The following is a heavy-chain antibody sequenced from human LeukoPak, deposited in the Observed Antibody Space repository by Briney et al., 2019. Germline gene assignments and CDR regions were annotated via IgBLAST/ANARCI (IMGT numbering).Heavy chain of an antibody. CDR2: INAGNGNT. CDR1: GYTFTSYA. V-gene: IGHV1-3*01. D-gene: IGHD6-13*01. Sequence: ASVTVSCTASGYTFTSYAMHWVRQAPGQRLEWMGWINAGNGNTKYSQKFQGRVTITRDTSASTAYMELSSLRSEDTAVYYCARDRGSSWPYFDYWGQGTLVTVSS. J-gene: IGHJ4*02. CDR3: ARDRGSSWPYFDY.